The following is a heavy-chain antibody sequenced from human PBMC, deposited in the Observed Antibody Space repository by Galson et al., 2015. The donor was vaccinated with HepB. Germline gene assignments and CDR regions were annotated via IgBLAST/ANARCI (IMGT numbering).Heavy chain of an antibody. CDR3: AKEGPHTVTTLSGWFDP. J-gene: IGHJ5*02. V-gene: IGHV7-4-1*02. Sequence: SVKVSCKASGYTFTSYAMNWVRQAPGQGLEWMGWINTNTGNPTYAQGFTGRFVFSLDTSVSTAYLQISSLKAEDTAVYYCAKEGPHTVTTLSGWFDPWGQGTLVTVSS. D-gene: IGHD4-17*01. CDR1: GYTFTSYA. CDR2: INTNTGNP.